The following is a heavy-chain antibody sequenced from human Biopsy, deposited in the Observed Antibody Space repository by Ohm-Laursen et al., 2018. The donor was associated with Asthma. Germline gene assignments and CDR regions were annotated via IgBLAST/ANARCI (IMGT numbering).Heavy chain of an antibody. CDR3: ARKAGSCISRTCYSLDF. CDR2: INSVFGTT. D-gene: IGHD2-2*01. CDR1: GGTFNTYV. J-gene: IGHJ4*02. V-gene: IGHV1-69*01. Sequence: ESSVKVSCKSLGGTFNTYVTGWVRQAPGQGLEWMGGINSVFGTTTYPQKFQDRVTITADDSTSTVYMELSSLRSEDTAVYYCARKAGSCISRTCYSLDFWGQGTLVTVSS.